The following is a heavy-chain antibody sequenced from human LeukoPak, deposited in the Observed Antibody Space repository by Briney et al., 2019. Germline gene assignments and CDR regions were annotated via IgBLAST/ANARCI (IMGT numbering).Heavy chain of an antibody. CDR2: IYYSGST. CDR3: ARVGRFLEWTYNWFDP. CDR1: GGSISSSSYY. Sequence: SETLSLTCTVSGGSISSSSYYWGWIRQPPGKGLEWIGSIYYSGSTYYNPSPKSRVTISVDTSKNQFSLKLSSVTAADTAVYYCARVGRFLEWTYNWFDPWGQGTLLTVSS. V-gene: IGHV4-39*07. J-gene: IGHJ5*02. D-gene: IGHD3-3*01.